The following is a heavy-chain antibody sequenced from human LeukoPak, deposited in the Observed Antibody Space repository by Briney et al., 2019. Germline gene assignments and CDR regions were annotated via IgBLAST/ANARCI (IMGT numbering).Heavy chain of an antibody. Sequence: GGSLRLSCAASGFTFSNAGMNWVRQAPGKGLEWVGRIKRKTDGGTTDYTATVKGRFTISRDDSKNTVYLQMNSLKIEDTAVYYCTTRSSPWGQGTLVTVSS. CDR2: IKRKTDGGTT. V-gene: IGHV3-15*01. CDR1: GFTFSNAG. J-gene: IGHJ4*02. CDR3: TTRSSP.